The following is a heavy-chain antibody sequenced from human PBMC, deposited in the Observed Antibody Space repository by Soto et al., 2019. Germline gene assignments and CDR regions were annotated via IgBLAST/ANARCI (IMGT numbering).Heavy chain of an antibody. CDR1: GYIFTSYY. Sequence: GASVKVSCKASGYIFTSYYIHWVRQAPGQGLEWMGWINPFDGSRMFAQKFQGRVTITRDTSASTAYMELSSLRSEDTAVYYCARDPSYYGMDVWGQGTTVTVSS. J-gene: IGHJ6*02. V-gene: IGHV1-46*01. CDR2: INPFDGSR. CDR3: ARDPSYYGMDV.